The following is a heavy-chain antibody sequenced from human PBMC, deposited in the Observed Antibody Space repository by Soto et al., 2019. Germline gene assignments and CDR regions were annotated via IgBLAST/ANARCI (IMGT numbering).Heavy chain of an antibody. J-gene: IGHJ4*02. D-gene: IGHD1-26*01. CDR1: GFTSGAYP. V-gene: IGHV3-49*05. Sequence: DVQLVESGGGLVNPGRSLRLSCRYSGFTSGAYPMSWFRQAPGKGLEWVGFIRGKAYGGTTEYAASVRGRFTISRDDSKSIAYLQMNSLKIEDTGVYYCTRDQTGWETRPIYPDYWGQGTLVAVSS. CDR2: IRGKAYGGTT. CDR3: TRDQTGWETRPIYPDY.